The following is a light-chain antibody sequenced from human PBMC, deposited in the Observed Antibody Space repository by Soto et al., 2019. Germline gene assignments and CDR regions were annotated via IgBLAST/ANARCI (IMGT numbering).Light chain of an antibody. CDR3: LQDDTFPWT. Sequence: AIQMTQSPSSLSASVGDRVTITCRASQGIRNDLGWYQQKPGEAPKLLIYASSTLQSGVPSRFSGSGSGTHFTLTISSLQPEDFATYYCLQDDTFPWTFGQGTKVEIK. V-gene: IGKV1-6*02. J-gene: IGKJ1*01. CDR2: ASS. CDR1: QGIRND.